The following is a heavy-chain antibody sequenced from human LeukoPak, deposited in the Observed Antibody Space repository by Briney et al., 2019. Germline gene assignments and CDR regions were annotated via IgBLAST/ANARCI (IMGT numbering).Heavy chain of an antibody. Sequence: GRCLRLSCAASGSTFSSYGMHWVRQAPGKGLEWVAVISYDGSNKYYADSVKGRFTISRDNSKNTLYLQMNSLRAEDTAVYYCAKGVMGTTLVFDYWGQGTLVTVSS. J-gene: IGHJ4*02. D-gene: IGHD1-26*01. CDR3: AKGVMGTTLVFDY. CDR2: ISYDGSNK. V-gene: IGHV3-30*18. CDR1: GSTFSSYG.